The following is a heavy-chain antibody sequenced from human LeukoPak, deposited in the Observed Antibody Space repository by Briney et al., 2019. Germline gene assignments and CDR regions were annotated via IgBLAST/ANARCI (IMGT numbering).Heavy chain of an antibody. J-gene: IGHJ3*02. CDR2: IYYSGST. Sequence: SETLSLTCTVSGGSISSGGYYWSWIRQHPGKGLEWIEYIYYSGSTYYNPSPKSRVTISVDTSKNQFSLKLSSVTAADTAVYYCAREYVYCSGGSCYSGAFDIWGQGTMVTVSS. D-gene: IGHD2-15*01. CDR3: AREYVYCSGGSCYSGAFDI. V-gene: IGHV4-31*03. CDR1: GGSISSGGYY.